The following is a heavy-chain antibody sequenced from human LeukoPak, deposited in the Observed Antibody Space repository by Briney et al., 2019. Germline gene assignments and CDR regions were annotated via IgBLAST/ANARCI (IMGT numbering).Heavy chain of an antibody. CDR2: ISSSGSTI. V-gene: IGHV3-48*03. D-gene: IGHD6-19*01. J-gene: IGHJ5*02. CDR1: GFTFSSYE. CDR3: ARDPNSSGWYGVGPYNWFDP. Sequence: PGGSLRLSCAASGFTFSSYEMNWVRQAPGKGLEWVSYISSSGSTIYYADSVKGRFTISRDNAKNSLYLQMNSLRAEDTAVYYCARDPNSSGWYGVGPYNWFDPWGQGTLVTVSS.